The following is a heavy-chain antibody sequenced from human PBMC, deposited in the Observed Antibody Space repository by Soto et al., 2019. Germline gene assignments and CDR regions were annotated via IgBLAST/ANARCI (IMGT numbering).Heavy chain of an antibody. V-gene: IGHV4-59*01. CDR2: IYYSGST. CDR3: ARDRHDYGIDY. Sequence: QVQLQESGPGLVKPSETLSLTCTVSGGSISSYYWSWIRQPPGKGLEWIGYIYYSGSTNYNPSLKSRVTISVDTSKNQFSLKLSSVTAADTAVYYCARDRHDYGIDYWGQGTLVTVSS. J-gene: IGHJ4*02. D-gene: IGHD4-17*01. CDR1: GGSISSYY.